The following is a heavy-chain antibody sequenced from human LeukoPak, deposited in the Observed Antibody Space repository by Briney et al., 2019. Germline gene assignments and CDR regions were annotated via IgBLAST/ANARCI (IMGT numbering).Heavy chain of an antibody. CDR2: ISSTSSSI. Sequence: GGSLRLSCTASGTTFSCCSLNWVRQAPGKGLEWVSSISSTSSSILYEDSVKGRFTISRDNAKNSLYLQMNSLRAEDTAVYYCATDMTATGGLGYWGQGTLVTVSS. V-gene: IGHV3-21*01. J-gene: IGHJ4*02. D-gene: IGHD3-16*01. CDR3: ATDMTATGGLGY. CDR1: GTTFSCCS.